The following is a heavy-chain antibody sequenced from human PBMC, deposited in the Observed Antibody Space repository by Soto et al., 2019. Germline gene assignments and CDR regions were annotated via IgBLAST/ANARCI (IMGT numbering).Heavy chain of an antibody. CDR3: ARPGDYDFWSGYL. CDR1: GFTFRRYS. J-gene: IGHJ4*02. D-gene: IGHD3-3*01. CDR2: ISSSSSFI. Sequence: PGGSLRLSCGASGFTFRRYSMNWVRQAPGKGLEWVSSISSSSSFIYYADSVKGRFTVSRDNAKNSLYLQMNSLRAEDTAVYYCARPGDYDFWSGYLWGQGTLVTVSS. V-gene: IGHV3-21*01.